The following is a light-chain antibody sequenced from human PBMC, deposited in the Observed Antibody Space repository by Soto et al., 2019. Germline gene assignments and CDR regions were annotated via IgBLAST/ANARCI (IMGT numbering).Light chain of an antibody. J-gene: IGKJ4*01. Sequence: EIVLTQSPATLSLSPGERATRSCRASQSVSRYLAWYQQKPGQAPRLLIYDASNRATGIPARFSGSGSGTDFTLTISSLEPEDFAVYYCQQRSDWPSTVGGGTKVQIK. V-gene: IGKV3-11*01. CDR2: DAS. CDR3: QQRSDWPST. CDR1: QSVSRY.